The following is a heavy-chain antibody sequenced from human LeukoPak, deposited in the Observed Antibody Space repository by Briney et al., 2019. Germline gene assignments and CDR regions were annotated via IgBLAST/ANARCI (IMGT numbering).Heavy chain of an antibody. CDR3: AKGSRDSSGWYRDY. Sequence: QTSETLSLTCTVSGGSISSGGYYWRWIRQPPGKGLEWIGYIYHSGSTYYNPSLKSRVTISVDRSKNQFSLKLSSVTAADTAVYYCAKGSRDSSGWYRDYWGQGTLVTVSS. CDR1: GGSISSGGYY. J-gene: IGHJ4*02. CDR2: IYHSGST. D-gene: IGHD6-19*01. V-gene: IGHV4-30-2*01.